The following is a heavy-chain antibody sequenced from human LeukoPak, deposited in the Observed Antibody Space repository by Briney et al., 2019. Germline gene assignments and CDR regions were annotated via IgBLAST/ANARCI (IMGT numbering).Heavy chain of an antibody. J-gene: IGHJ4*01. D-gene: IGHD3-10*01. Sequence: QPGGSLRLSCAASGLTFSSNDMTWVRQGPGKGLEWVSSISGSGNRTYYADSVKGRFTISRDKSKNTLYLQMNSLGAEDTAVYYCAKGGGSWYFDYWGQGTLVTVSS. CDR3: AKGGGSWYFDY. V-gene: IGHV3-23*01. CDR1: GLTFSSND. CDR2: ISGSGNRT.